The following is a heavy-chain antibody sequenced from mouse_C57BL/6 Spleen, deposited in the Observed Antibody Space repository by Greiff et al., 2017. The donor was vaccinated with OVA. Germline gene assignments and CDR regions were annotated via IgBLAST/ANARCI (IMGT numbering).Heavy chain of an antibody. CDR1: GFTFSSYA. CDR3: TRDPAGTRWYFDV. J-gene: IGHJ1*03. CDR2: ISSGGDYI. Sequence: EVQGVESGEGLVKPGGSLKLSCAASGFTFSSYAMSWVRQTPEKRLEWVAYISSGGDYIYYADTVKGRFTISRDNARNTLYLQMSSLKSEDTAMYYCTRDPAGTRWYFDVWGTGTTVTVSS. V-gene: IGHV5-9-1*02. D-gene: IGHD4-1*01.